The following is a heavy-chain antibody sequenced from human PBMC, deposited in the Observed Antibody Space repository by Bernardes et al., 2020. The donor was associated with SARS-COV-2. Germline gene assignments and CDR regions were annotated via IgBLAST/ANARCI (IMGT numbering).Heavy chain of an antibody. CDR2: ISAYNGNT. CDR1: GYTFPSYG. V-gene: IGHV1-18*01. Sequence: ASVKVSCKASGYTFPSYGISWVRQAPGQGLEWMGWISAYNGNTNYAQKLQGRVTMTTDTSTSTAYMELRSLRSDDTAVYYCARGKGVVVVPAAYRDAFDIWGQGTMVTVSS. J-gene: IGHJ3*02. D-gene: IGHD2-2*01. CDR3: ARGKGVVVVPAAYRDAFDI.